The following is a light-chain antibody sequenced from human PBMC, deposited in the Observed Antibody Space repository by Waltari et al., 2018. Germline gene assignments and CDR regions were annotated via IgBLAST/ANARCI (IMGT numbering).Light chain of an antibody. V-gene: IGLV3-16*01. CDR1: ALPKKY. Sequence: SYELTQPPSVSVSLGQMARITCSGEALPKKYAYWYQQKPGQFPVLVIYKDSERPSGIPERFSGSSSGTIVTLTISGVQAEDEADYYCLSADSSGTYLYVFGTGTKVTAL. CDR2: KDS. J-gene: IGLJ1*01. CDR3: LSADSSGTYLYV.